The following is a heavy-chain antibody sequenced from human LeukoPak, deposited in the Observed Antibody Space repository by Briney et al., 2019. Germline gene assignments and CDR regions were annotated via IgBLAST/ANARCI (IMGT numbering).Heavy chain of an antibody. CDR3: AREGGDY. CDR1: GYTFTSYY. Sequence: ASVKVSCKASGYTFTSYYMHWVRQAPGQGLEWMGIINPSGGSTSYAQKFQGWVTMTRDTSISTAHMELSRLRSDDTAVYYCAREGGDYWGQGTLVTVSS. V-gene: IGHV1-46*01. D-gene: IGHD2-15*01. CDR2: INPSGGST. J-gene: IGHJ4*02.